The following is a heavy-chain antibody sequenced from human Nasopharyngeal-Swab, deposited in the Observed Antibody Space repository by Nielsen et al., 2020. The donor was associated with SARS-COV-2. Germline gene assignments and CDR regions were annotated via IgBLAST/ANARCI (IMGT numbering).Heavy chain of an antibody. CDR1: GYTFTAYY. D-gene: IGHD3-10*01. CDR3: ARGGKPITMVRGITPPGENWFDP. Sequence: ASVKVSCKASGYTFTAYYMHWVRQAPGQGLEWMGWINANSGGIKYAQKFQGRVTMARDTSNTTAYMEMSRLRSDDTAVYYCARGGKPITMVRGITPPGENWFDPWGQGTLVTVSS. J-gene: IGHJ5*02. CDR2: INANSGGI. V-gene: IGHV1-2*02.